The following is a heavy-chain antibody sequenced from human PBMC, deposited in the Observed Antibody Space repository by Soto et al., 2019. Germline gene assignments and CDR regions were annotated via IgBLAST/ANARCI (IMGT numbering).Heavy chain of an antibody. D-gene: IGHD1-26*01. CDR1: GFTFSTYN. CDR2: INGRGNYI. J-gene: IGHJ4*02. Sequence: PGGSLRLSCAASGFTFSTYNMNWVRQAPGKGLEWVSSINGRGNYIYYADSVEGRFTISRDNAKKSLYLQMNSLRDGDTAVYYCVREDGVVGANSAFDFWGQGTLVTVSS. V-gene: IGHV3-21*01. CDR3: VREDGVVGANSAFDF.